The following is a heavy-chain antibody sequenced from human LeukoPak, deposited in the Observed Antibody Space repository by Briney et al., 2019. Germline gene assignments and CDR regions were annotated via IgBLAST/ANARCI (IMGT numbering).Heavy chain of an antibody. CDR1: GYTFTSYD. CDR3: VGFSSGHYWAFDY. V-gene: IGHV1-8*01. Sequence: ASVKVPCKASGYTFTSYDINWVRQATGQGLEWMGWMNPNSGNTGYAQKLQGRVTMTTDTSTSTAYMELRSLRSDDTAVYYCVGFSSGHYWAFDYWGQGTLVTVSS. CDR2: MNPNSGNT. D-gene: IGHD3-22*01. J-gene: IGHJ4*02.